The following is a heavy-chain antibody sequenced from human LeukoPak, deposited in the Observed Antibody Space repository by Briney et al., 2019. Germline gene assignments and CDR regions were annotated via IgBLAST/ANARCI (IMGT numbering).Heavy chain of an antibody. J-gene: IGHJ4*02. Sequence: GGSLRLSCAASGFTFSSYAMSWVRQAPGKGLEWVSTISASGGSTYHAYSVKGRFRISRDNSENTLSLEMSSLRAEDAAVYYCAKAPGNYDSSGYYYYWGQGTLVTVSS. D-gene: IGHD3-22*01. CDR2: ISASGGST. CDR3: AKAPGNYDSSGYYYY. CDR1: GFTFSSYA. V-gene: IGHV3-23*01.